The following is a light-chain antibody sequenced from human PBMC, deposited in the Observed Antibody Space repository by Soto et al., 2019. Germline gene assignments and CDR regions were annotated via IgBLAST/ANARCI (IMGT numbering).Light chain of an antibody. CDR3: CSYAADVV. CDR2: EGS. CDR1: SSDVGSYNL. J-gene: IGLJ2*01. Sequence: QSVLTQPASVSGSPGQSITISCTGTSSDVGSYNLVSWYQQHPGKAPKLMIYEGSKRPSGVSNRFSGSKSGNTASLTISGLQAEDEADYYCCSYAADVVFGGGTKATVL. V-gene: IGLV2-23*01.